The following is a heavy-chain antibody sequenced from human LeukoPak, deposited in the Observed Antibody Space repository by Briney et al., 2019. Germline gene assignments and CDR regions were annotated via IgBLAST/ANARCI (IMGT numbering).Heavy chain of an antibody. J-gene: IGHJ4*02. V-gene: IGHV1-2*02. Sequence: GASVKVSCKSSGYTFTDYYMRWVRQAPGQGLEWMGWINPNSGATNYAQKFQGRVTLTRDTSISTAYMELSRLTSDDTAVYYCAVLLGMGDFDHWGQGTLVTVSS. D-gene: IGHD7-27*01. CDR2: INPNSGAT. CDR3: AVLLGMGDFDH. CDR1: GYTFTDYY.